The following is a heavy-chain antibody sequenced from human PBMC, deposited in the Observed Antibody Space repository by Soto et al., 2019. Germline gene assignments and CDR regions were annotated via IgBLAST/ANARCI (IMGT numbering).Heavy chain of an antibody. CDR1: GGSFSGYF. CDR2: INHSGST. D-gene: IGHD4-4*01. Sequence: PSETLSLTCAVYGGSFSGYFWSWIRQPPGKGLEWIGEINHSGSTNYNPSLKSRLTISGDTSKNQFSLKLSSVTAADTAVYYCARIRGYSNYDSYYYGMDVWGQGTTVTVSS. CDR3: ARIRGYSNYDSYYYGMDV. V-gene: IGHV4-34*01. J-gene: IGHJ6*02.